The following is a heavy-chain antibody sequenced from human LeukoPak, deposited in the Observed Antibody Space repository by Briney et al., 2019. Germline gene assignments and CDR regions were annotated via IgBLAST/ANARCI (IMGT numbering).Heavy chain of an antibody. V-gene: IGHV3-20*01. CDR2: ISSSGRAT. CDR3: ARVPGSHYSYYMDV. J-gene: IGHJ6*03. Sequence: GGSLTLYCAASGFKFYDYEMSWVRQVPGKGLDYVSGISSSGRATGYRAPVKGRFTISRDNAKNSLFLQMTSLRAEDTALYHCARVPGSHYSYYMDVWGKGAAVTVSS. CDR1: GFKFYDYE.